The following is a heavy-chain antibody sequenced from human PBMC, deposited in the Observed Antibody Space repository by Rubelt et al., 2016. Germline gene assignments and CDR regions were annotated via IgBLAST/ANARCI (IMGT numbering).Heavy chain of an antibody. Sequence: EVQLVESGGGLVKPGGSLRLSCAASGFSFSSYSMNWVRQAPGKGLEWVSSISSSSRYESYGDSVKGRFTISRDNAKNSLYLQMNRLRGEETAVYYCARGRGGYDSSGYYYYYYGMDVWGPGTTVTVSS. CDR1: GFSFSSYS. V-gene: IGHV3-21*02. CDR3: ARGRGGYDSSGYYYYYYGMDV. D-gene: IGHD3-22*01. J-gene: IGHJ6*02. CDR2: ISSSSRYE.